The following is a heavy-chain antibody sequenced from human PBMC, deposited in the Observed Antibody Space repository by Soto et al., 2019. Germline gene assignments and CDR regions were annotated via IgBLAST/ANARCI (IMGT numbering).Heavy chain of an antibody. CDR3: ARGTQGGYCSGGGCYSENDS. D-gene: IGHD2-15*01. CDR1: GGSISSYS. J-gene: IGHJ5*02. CDR2: IYYRGST. V-gene: IGHV4-59*01. Sequence: QVQLQESGPGLVKPSETLSLTCTVSGGSISSYSWSWIRQPPGKGLEWIGHIYYRGSTNYNPSLKSRVTISMATSKNQFSLKLSSVTAADTAVYYWARGTQGGYCSGGGCYSENDSWGQGTLVTVSS.